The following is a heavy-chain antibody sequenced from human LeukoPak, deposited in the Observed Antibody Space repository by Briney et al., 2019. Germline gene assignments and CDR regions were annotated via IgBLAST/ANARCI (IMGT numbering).Heavy chain of an antibody. CDR1: GGSISGYY. Sequence: PSETLSLTCTVSGGSISGYYWSWIRQPAGKGLEYIGRIYTSGSTNYNPSLQSRVTMSVDTSKNQFSLKLSSVTAADTAVYYCARGQIVLMVYAIWGQGTLVTVSS. J-gene: IGHJ4*02. CDR2: IYTSGST. V-gene: IGHV4-4*07. CDR3: ARGQIVLMVYAI. D-gene: IGHD2-8*01.